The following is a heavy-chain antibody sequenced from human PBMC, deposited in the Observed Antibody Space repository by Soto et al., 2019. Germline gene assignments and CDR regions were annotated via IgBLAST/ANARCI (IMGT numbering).Heavy chain of an antibody. CDR1: GFTFSSYA. CDR2: ISGSGGST. CDR3: ARGDYYDTSGPFSDAFDI. J-gene: IGHJ3*02. D-gene: IGHD3-22*01. Sequence: GGSLRLSCAASGFTFSSYAMSWVRQAPGKGLEWVSAISGSGGSTYYGDSVKGRFTISRDNSKNTLYLQMNSLRAEDTAVYYCARGDYYDTSGPFSDAFDIWGQGTMVTVSS. V-gene: IGHV3-23*01.